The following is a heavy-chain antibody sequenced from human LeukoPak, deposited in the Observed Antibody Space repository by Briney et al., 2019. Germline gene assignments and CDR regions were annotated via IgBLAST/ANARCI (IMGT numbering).Heavy chain of an antibody. J-gene: IGHJ4*02. V-gene: IGHV3-48*02. CDR3: ARDGYSGYEPFDY. CDR2: ISGSDSTI. Sequence: GGSLRLSCAASGFTFSSYSMNWVCQAPGKGLEWVSYISGSDSTIYYADSVKGRFTISRDNAKNSLYLQMNSLRDEDTAVYYCARDGYSGYEPFDYWGQGTLVTVSS. CDR1: GFTFSSYS. D-gene: IGHD5-12*01.